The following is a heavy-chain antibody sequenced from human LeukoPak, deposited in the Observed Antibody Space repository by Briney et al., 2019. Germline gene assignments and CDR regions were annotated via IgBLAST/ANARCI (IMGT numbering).Heavy chain of an antibody. CDR3: ARGITVVYYFDL. V-gene: IGHV4-39*07. Sequence: SETLSLTCTVSGGSISSSSYYWGWIRQPPGKGLEWIGEIHYTGATNYSPSLKGRVTISPGTSSNQVSLRMKSVTAADTAVYYCARGITVVYYFDLWGRGTLVTVSS. D-gene: IGHD1-20*01. J-gene: IGHJ2*01. CDR2: IHYTGAT. CDR1: GGSISSSSYY.